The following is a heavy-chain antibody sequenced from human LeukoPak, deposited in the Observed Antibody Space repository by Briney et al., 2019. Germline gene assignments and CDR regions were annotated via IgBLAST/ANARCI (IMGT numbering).Heavy chain of an antibody. D-gene: IGHD1-14*01. J-gene: IGHJ4*02. V-gene: IGHV3-64*04. CDR3: ARDTFGPDDY. Sequence: PGGSLRLSCSASGFTFSSYAMHWVRQAPGKGLEYVSAISSNGGSTYYADSVKGRFTISRDNAKNTLYLQMNSLRAEDTAVYYCARDTFGPDDYWGQGTLVTVSS. CDR1: GFTFSSYA. CDR2: ISSNGGST.